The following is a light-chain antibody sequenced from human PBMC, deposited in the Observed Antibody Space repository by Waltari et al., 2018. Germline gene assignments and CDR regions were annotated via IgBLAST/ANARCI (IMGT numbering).Light chain of an antibody. CDR2: AAF. V-gene: IGKV1-17*01. CDR3: LQHNTYPLT. CDR1: QGIRND. Sequence: DIHMTQSPSSLSASVGDRVTIACRASQGIRNDLGWFQQKPGRAPKRLIYAAFRLQTGVPSRFSGSGFGTEFTLTISSLRPEDFAIYYCLQHNTYPLTFGGGTKVEV. J-gene: IGKJ4*01.